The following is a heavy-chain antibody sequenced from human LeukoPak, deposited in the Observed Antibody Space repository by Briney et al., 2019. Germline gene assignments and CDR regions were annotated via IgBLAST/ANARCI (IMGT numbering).Heavy chain of an antibody. V-gene: IGHV4-59*08. CDR1: GGSISSYY. J-gene: IGHJ4*02. CDR2: IYYSGST. Sequence: PSETLSLTCTVSGGSISSYYWSWIRQPPGKGLEWIGYIYYSGSTYYNPSLKSRVTISVDTSKNQFSLKLSSVTAADTAVYYCARGSRLRPIKDWGQGTLVTVSS. D-gene: IGHD4-17*01. CDR3: ARGSRLRPIKD.